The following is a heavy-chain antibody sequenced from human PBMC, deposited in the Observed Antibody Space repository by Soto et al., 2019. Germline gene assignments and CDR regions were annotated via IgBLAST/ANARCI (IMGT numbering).Heavy chain of an antibody. CDR2: LSWNSGDI. V-gene: IGHV3-9*01. D-gene: IGHD6-19*01. Sequence: QPGGSLRLSCAASGFTFDDYAMYWVRQAPGKGLEWVSGLSWNSGDIAYAGSLKGRFSISRDNAKTSLYLHMNSLSAEDTAFYYCEKSMRSGWSPIDYWGQGTLVTVSS. CDR1: GFTFDDYA. J-gene: IGHJ4*02. CDR3: EKSMRSGWSPIDY.